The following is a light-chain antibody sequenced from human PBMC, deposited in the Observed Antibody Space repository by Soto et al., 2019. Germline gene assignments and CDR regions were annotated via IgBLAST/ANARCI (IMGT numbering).Light chain of an antibody. J-gene: IGLJ1*01. CDR1: SSDVGSYNY. CDR2: DVS. CDR3: SSYTTSSTYV. V-gene: IGLV2-14*01. Sequence: QSVLPQPASVSGSPGQSITISCTGTSSDVGSYNYVSWYQQHPGKAPKVMIYDVSNRPSGVSYRFSGSKSGNTASLTISGLQAEDEADYYCSSYTTSSTYVFGTGTKVT.